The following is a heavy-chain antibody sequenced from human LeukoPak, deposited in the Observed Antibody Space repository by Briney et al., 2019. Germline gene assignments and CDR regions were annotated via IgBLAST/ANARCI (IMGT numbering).Heavy chain of an antibody. D-gene: IGHD5-24*01. V-gene: IGHV3-48*01. CDR1: GFTFSSYS. Sequence: SGGSLRLSCAASGFTFSSYSMNWVRQASGKGLEWVSYISSSSSTIYYADSVKGRFTISRDNAKNSLYLQMNSLRAEDTAVYYCARVRRGGYKNYGMDVWGQGTTVTVSS. J-gene: IGHJ6*02. CDR2: ISSSSSTI. CDR3: ARVRRGGYKNYGMDV.